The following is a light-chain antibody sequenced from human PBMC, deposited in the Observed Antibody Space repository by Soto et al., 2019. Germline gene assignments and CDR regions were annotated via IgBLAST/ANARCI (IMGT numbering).Light chain of an antibody. V-gene: IGKV1-5*03. J-gene: IGKJ1*01. CDR1: QSISSW. CDR3: QQCNSYSPT. Sequence: DIQMTQSPSTLSASVGDRVTITCRASQSISSWLAWYQQKPGKAPKVLIYKASSLQSGVPSRFSGSGSGTEFTLTITSLQPDDFATYYCQQCNSYSPTFGHGTKVDIK. CDR2: KAS.